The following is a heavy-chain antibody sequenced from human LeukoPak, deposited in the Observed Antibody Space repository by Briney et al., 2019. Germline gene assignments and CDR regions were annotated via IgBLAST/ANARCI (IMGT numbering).Heavy chain of an antibody. CDR3: AKDLDCSSTSCYKDY. CDR2: ISGSAGST. Sequence: GGSLRLSCAASGFTFSSYAMSWVRQAPGKGREWVSAISGSAGSTYYADSVKGRFTISRDNSKNTLYLQMNSLRAEDTAVYYCAKDLDCSSTSCYKDYSGQGTLVTVSS. V-gene: IGHV3-23*01. J-gene: IGHJ4*02. CDR1: GFTFSSYA. D-gene: IGHD2-2*02.